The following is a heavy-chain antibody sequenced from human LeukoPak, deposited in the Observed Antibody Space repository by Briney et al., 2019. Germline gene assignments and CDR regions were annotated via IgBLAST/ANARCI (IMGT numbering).Heavy chain of an antibody. CDR2: ISSSGSTI. J-gene: IGHJ6*04. Sequence: PGGSLRLSCAASGFTFSSYEMNWVRQAPGKGLEWVSCISSSGSTIYYADSVKGRFTISRDNAKNSLYLQMNSLRAEDTAVYYCARELPAATPLLYYGMDVWGKGTTVTVSS. CDR3: ARELPAATPLLYYGMDV. V-gene: IGHV3-48*03. D-gene: IGHD2-2*01. CDR1: GFTFSSYE.